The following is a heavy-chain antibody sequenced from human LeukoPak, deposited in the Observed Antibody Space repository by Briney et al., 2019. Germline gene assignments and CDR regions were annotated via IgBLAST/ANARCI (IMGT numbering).Heavy chain of an antibody. Sequence: SETLSLTCAVYGGSFSGYYWSWIRQPPGKGLEWIGEINHSGSTNYNPSLKSRVTISVDTSKNQFSLKLSSVTAADTAVYYCARALTWRSPGWSNRQPNFDYWGQGTLVTVSS. J-gene: IGHJ4*02. CDR2: INHSGST. CDR3: ARALTWRSPGWSNRQPNFDY. D-gene: IGHD1-1*01. CDR1: GGSFSGYY. V-gene: IGHV4-34*01.